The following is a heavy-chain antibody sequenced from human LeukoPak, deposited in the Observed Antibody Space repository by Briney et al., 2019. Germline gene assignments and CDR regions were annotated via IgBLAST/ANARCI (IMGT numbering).Heavy chain of an antibody. V-gene: IGHV4-34*01. CDR1: GGSFIGYY. D-gene: IGHD3-10*01. CDR3: ARGAWYYGSGSYYPLRDYYYGMDV. J-gene: IGHJ6*02. CDR2: INHSGST. Sequence: SETLSLPCAVYGGSFIGYYWSWIRQPPGKGLEWIGEINHSGSTNYNPSLKSRVTISVDTSKSQFSLKLSSVTAADTAVYYCARGAWYYGSGSYYPLRDYYYGMDVWGQGTTVTVSS.